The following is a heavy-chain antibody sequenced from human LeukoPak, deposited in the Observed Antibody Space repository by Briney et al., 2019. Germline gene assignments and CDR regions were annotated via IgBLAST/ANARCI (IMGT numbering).Heavy chain of an antibody. D-gene: IGHD3-9*01. J-gene: IGHJ5*02. CDR3: ARLYDILTSNSFDP. Sequence: GETLKISCKGFGYSFSNYWIGWVRQMPGKGLECMGIIYPGDSDTRYSPSFQGQVTISADKSISTAYVQWSSLKASDTAMYYCARLYDILTSNSFDPWGQGTLVTVSS. CDR2: IYPGDSDT. CDR1: GYSFSNYW. V-gene: IGHV5-51*01.